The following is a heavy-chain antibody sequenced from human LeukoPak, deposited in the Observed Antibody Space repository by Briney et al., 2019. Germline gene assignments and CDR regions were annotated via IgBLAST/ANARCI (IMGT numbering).Heavy chain of an antibody. CDR3: ARVSEERRGYSSSWPYWYFDL. Sequence: ASVKVSCKASVYTFTSYDINWVRQATGQGLEWMGWMNPNSGNTGYAQKFQGRVTMTRNTSISTAYMELSSLRSEDTAVYYCARVSEERRGYSSSWPYWYFDLWAVAPWSLSPQ. J-gene: IGHJ2*01. D-gene: IGHD6-13*01. V-gene: IGHV1-8*01. CDR1: VYTFTSYD. CDR2: MNPNSGNT.